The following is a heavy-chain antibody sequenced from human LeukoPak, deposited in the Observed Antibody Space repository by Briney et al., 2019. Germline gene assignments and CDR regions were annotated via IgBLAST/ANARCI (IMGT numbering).Heavy chain of an antibody. V-gene: IGHV3-30*18. Sequence: GGSLRLSCAASGFTFSSYGMHWVRQAPGKGLEWVAVISYDGCNEYYVDSVKGRFTISRDNSKNTLYLQMNSLRPEDTAVYYCAKELTTVTHFDYWGQGTLVTVSS. J-gene: IGHJ4*02. CDR2: ISYDGCNE. CDR1: GFTFSSYG. CDR3: AKELTTVTHFDY. D-gene: IGHD4-17*01.